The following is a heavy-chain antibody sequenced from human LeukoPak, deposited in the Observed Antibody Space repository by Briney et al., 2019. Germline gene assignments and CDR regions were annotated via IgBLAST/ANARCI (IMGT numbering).Heavy chain of an antibody. Sequence: GASVKVSCKASGYTFTGYYMHWVRQAPGQGLEWMGWINPNSGGTNYEQKFQGRVTMTRDTSISTAYMELSRLRSDDTAVYYCARGPLYSGRTAWGQGTLVTVSS. CDR1: GYTFTGYY. V-gene: IGHV1-2*02. D-gene: IGHD1-26*01. CDR3: ARGPLYSGRTA. CDR2: INPNSGGT. J-gene: IGHJ5*02.